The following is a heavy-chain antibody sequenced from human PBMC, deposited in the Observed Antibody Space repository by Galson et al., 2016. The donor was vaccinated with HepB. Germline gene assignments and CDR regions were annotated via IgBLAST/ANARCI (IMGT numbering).Heavy chain of an antibody. Sequence: SQRLSCAASGFPFDEYALHWVRQAPGKGLEWVSGISWNSGTIVYADSVKGRFTISRDNAKSSLYLQMSSLTSEDTALYFCTRTAGGYYYGLDVWGQGTTVTVSS. D-gene: IGHD1-1*01. V-gene: IGHV3-9*01. J-gene: IGHJ6*02. CDR3: TRTAGGYYYGLDV. CDR2: ISWNSGTI. CDR1: GFPFDEYA.